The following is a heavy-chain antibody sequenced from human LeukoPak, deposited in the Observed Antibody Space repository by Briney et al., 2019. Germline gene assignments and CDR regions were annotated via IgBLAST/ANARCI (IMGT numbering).Heavy chain of an antibody. CDR1: RFTFSIYG. J-gene: IGHJ4*01. CDR3: ARVCSSNCYRSDF. Sequence: GGSLRLSCAASRFTFSIYGMHWVPQAPGKGPEWVAFIQHDGSDMYYADSVKGRFTISRGNFRNIMYLQMNGLRIEDTAIYYCARVCSSNCYRSDFWGQGTLVTVSS. D-gene: IGHD2-2*01. CDR2: IQHDGSDM. V-gene: IGHV3-30*02.